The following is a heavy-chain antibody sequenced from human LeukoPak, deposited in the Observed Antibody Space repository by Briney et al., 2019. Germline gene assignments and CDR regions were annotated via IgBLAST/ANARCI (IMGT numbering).Heavy chain of an antibody. CDR2: FDPEDAET. V-gene: IGHV1-24*01. Sequence: ASVKVSCKVSGYTLSELSMHWVRQAPGKGLEWMGGFDPEDAETIYAQKFQGRVTMTEDTSTDTAYMELSSLRSEDTAVYYCATFSLVNTEGLIDYWGQGTLVTVSS. CDR3: ATFSLVNTEGLIDY. J-gene: IGHJ4*02. D-gene: IGHD4-17*01. CDR1: GYTLSELS.